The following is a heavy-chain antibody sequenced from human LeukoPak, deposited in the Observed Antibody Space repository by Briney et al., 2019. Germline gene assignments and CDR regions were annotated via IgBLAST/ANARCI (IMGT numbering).Heavy chain of an antibody. CDR3: GRVHSSGYFLWFDP. CDR2: IYYSGST. Sequence: SETLSLTCTVSGGSISSHYWSWIRQPPGKGLEWIGYIYYSGSTNYNPSLKSRVTISVDTSKNQFSLKLSSVTAADTAVYYCGRVHSSGYFLWFDPWGQGTLVTVSS. CDR1: GGSISSHY. D-gene: IGHD3-22*01. V-gene: IGHV4-59*11. J-gene: IGHJ5*02.